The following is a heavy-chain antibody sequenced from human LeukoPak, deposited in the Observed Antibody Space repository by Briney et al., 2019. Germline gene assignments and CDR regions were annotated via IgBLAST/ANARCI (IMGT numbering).Heavy chain of an antibody. D-gene: IGHD6-19*01. CDR3: TKAVAATGHYYFGMDV. Sequence: GRSLTLSCTASGFTFSSYGMHWVRQAAGKGLEWVAVILFDGSNKYYADSVKGRLTISRDNSTSTFYLQMNSLRSDDTAVYYCTKAVAATGHYYFGMDVWGQGTTVTVSS. J-gene: IGHJ6*02. V-gene: IGHV3-33*06. CDR2: ILFDGSNK. CDR1: GFTFSSYG.